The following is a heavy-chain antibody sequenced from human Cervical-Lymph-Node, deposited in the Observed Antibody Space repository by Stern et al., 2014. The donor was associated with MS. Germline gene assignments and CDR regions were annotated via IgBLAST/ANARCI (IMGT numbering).Heavy chain of an antibody. CDR3: ARVDRSSGWSAFQH. D-gene: IGHD6-19*01. Sequence: QLVQSGAEVKKPGASVKVSCKASGYTFTSYAMHWVRPAPGQRLEWIGWINAGNGNTKYSQKFQGRVTITRDKSASTAYMELSSLRSEDTAVYYCARVDRSSGWSAFQHWGQGTLVTVSS. J-gene: IGHJ1*01. CDR1: GYTFTSYA. CDR2: INAGNGNT. V-gene: IGHV1-3*01.